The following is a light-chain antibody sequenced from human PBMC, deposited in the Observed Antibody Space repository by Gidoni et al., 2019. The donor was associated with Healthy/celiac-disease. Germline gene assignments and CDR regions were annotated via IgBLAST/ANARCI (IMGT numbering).Light chain of an antibody. Sequence: QSVLTQPPSASGTPGQRVTISCSGSSSNIGSNTVNWYQQLPGTAPKLLIYRNNQRPSGFPDRFSGSKSGTSASLAISGLQSEDEADYYCAAWDDSLNGLWVFGGGTKLTVL. CDR2: RNN. J-gene: IGLJ3*02. V-gene: IGLV1-44*01. CDR1: SSNIGSNT. CDR3: AAWDDSLNGLWV.